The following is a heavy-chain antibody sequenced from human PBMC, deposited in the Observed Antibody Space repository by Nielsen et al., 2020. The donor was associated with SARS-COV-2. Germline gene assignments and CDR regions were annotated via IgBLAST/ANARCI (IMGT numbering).Heavy chain of an antibody. Sequence: GESLKISCAASRLIFSSSWLVWVRQAPGKGLEWVANINEDGSVVNYVDSVKGRFTISRDNAGKSLYLQMNSLRAEDTAVYYCARDAAYSRFDYWGQGTLVTVSS. CDR3: ARDAAYSRFDY. D-gene: IGHD4-11*01. CDR1: RLIFSSSW. J-gene: IGHJ4*02. CDR2: INEDGSVV. V-gene: IGHV3-7*05.